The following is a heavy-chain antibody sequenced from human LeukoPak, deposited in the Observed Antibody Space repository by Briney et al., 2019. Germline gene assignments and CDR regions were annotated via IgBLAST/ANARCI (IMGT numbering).Heavy chain of an antibody. CDR2: ITPIFGTA. V-gene: IGHV1-69*13. CDR3: ARGGRCSSTSCYYAPTRHWFDP. D-gene: IGHD2-2*01. Sequence: VASVKVSCKASGGTFSSYAISWVRQAPGQGLEWMGGITPIFGTANYAQKFQGRVTITADESTSTAYMELSSLRSEDTAVYYCARGGRCSSTSCYYAPTRHWFDPWGQGTLVTVSS. CDR1: GGTFSSYA. J-gene: IGHJ5*02.